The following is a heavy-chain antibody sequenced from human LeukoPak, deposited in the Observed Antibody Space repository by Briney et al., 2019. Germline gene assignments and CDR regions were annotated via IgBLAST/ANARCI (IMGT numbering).Heavy chain of an antibody. CDR2: ISSSSNYI. V-gene: IGHV3-21*04. J-gene: IGHJ3*02. CDR1: GFTFSHYS. CDR3: ARHFHPADIVVVVAATPFGFAFDI. D-gene: IGHD2-15*01. Sequence: GGSLRLSCAASGFTFSHYSMNMNWVRQAPGKGLEWVSSISSSSNYIYYADSVKGRFTISRDNAKNSLYLQMNSLRVEDTAVYYCARHFHPADIVVVVAATPFGFAFDIWGQGTMVTVSS.